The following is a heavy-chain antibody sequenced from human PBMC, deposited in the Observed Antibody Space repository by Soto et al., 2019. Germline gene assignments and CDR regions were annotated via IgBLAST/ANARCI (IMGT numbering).Heavy chain of an antibody. CDR3: ASAWYGDQYYYGMGV. D-gene: IGHD3-10*01. V-gene: IGHV2-5*02. CDR1: GFSFSTTGVG. Sequence: SGPYVGEPTQTLTLTCTFSGFSFSTTGVGVGWIRQPPGKALEWLAVIYWDDDKRYSPSLKSRLIITKDTSKNQVVLTMTDLDPVDTATYYCASAWYGDQYYYGMGVWGQGTTVTV. J-gene: IGHJ6*02. CDR2: IYWDDDK.